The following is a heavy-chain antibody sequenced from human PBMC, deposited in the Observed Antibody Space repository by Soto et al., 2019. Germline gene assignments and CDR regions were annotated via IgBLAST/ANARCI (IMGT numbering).Heavy chain of an antibody. Sequence: GESLKISCRGLGYNFASSWVGWVRQMPGKGLEWMAIINPADSDTRYSPTLQGQITISVDKSASSAFLQWNSLKASDTGLYYCARQRVFRLFHSWGQGTQVTVSS. CDR3: ARQRVFRLFHS. J-gene: IGHJ4*02. D-gene: IGHD2-21*02. CDR1: GYNFASSW. V-gene: IGHV5-51*01. CDR2: INPADSDT.